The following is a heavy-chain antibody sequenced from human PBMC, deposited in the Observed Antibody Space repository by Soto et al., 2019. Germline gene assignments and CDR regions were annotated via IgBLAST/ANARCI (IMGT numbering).Heavy chain of an antibody. CDR3: ARGPSPGYSSGWYYYYGMDV. CDR1: GDSVSSNSAA. J-gene: IGHJ6*02. CDR2: TYYRSKWYN. Sequence: SQTLSLTCAISGDSVSSNSAAWNWIRQSPSRGLEWLGRTYYRSKWYNDYAVSVKSRITINPDTSKNQFSLQLNSVTPEDTAVYYCARGPSPGYSSGWYYYYGMDVWGQGTTVTVSS. V-gene: IGHV6-1*01. D-gene: IGHD6-19*01.